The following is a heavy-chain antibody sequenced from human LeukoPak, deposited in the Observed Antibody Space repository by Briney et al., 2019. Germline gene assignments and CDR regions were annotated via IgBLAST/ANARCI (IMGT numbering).Heavy chain of an antibody. CDR3: VRGYSFGPYGMDV. Sequence: GGSLRLSCSASGFPFSSYAMHWVRQAPRKGLEYVSSISIRVASTYYADSVKGRFSISRDNSKNRLYLQMSSLRAEDPAVYFCVRGYSFGPYGMDVWGQGTTVTVSS. CDR1: GFPFSSYA. CDR2: ISIRVAST. D-gene: IGHD2-15*01. V-gene: IGHV3-64D*09. J-gene: IGHJ6*02.